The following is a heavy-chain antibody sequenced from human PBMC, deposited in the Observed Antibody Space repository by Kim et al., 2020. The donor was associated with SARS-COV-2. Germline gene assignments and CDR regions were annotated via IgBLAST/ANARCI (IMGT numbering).Heavy chain of an antibody. J-gene: IGHJ4*02. CDR1: GFTFSNYA. CDR3: AREPGIAAAGYFDY. V-gene: IGHV3-64*01. D-gene: IGHD6-13*01. Sequence: GGSLRLSCAASGFTFSNYAMHWVRQAPGKGLEYVSAISSNGGSTYYENSVKGRFTISRDNSKNTLYLQMGSLRAEDMAVYYCAREPGIAAAGYFDYWGQGTLVTVSS. CDR2: ISSNGGST.